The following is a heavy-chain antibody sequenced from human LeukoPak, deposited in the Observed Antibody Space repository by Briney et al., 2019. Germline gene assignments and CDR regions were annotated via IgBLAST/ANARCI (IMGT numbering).Heavy chain of an antibody. CDR3: ARDFGWELLTGYFDY. D-gene: IGHD1-26*01. CDR2: ISAYNGNT. Sequence: ASVKVSCKASGYTFTSYGISWVRQAPGQGLEWMGWISAYNGNTNYAQKLQGRVTMTTDTSTSTAYMELRSLRSDDTAVYYCARDFGWELLTGYFDYWGQGTLVTVSS. V-gene: IGHV1-18*04. J-gene: IGHJ4*02. CDR1: GYTFTSYG.